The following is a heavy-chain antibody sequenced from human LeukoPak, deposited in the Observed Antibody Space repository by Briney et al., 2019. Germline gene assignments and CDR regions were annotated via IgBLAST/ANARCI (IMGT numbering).Heavy chain of an antibody. CDR3: SKRRRGVYHYYFGLDV. Sequence: SETLSLTCTVSGGTISRSRYCWAWIRQPPGKGLEWIASIYYSGNTNYNPSLERRVTISADTSQNQLSLKLSSLAAADKGVYYCSKRRRGVYHYYFGLDVWGLGTTVTVSS. CDR2: IYYSGNT. D-gene: IGHD5-24*01. V-gene: IGHV4-39*01. J-gene: IGHJ6*02. CDR1: GGTISRSRYC.